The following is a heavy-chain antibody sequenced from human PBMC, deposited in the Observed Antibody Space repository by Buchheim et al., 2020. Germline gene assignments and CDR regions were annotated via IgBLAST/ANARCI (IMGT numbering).Heavy chain of an antibody. CDR1: GFTFSSYE. D-gene: IGHD3-3*01. Sequence: EVQLVESGGGLVQPGGSLRLSCAASGFTFSSYEMNWVRQAPGKGLEWVSYISSSGSPIYYADSVKGRFTISRDNAKNSTYLQMNSLRAEDTAVYYCARDHYDFWSGSGYGMDVWGQGTT. J-gene: IGHJ6*02. CDR2: ISSSGSPI. CDR3: ARDHYDFWSGSGYGMDV. V-gene: IGHV3-48*03.